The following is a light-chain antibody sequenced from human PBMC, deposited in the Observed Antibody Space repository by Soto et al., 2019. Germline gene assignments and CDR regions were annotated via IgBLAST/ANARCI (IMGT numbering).Light chain of an antibody. CDR3: PQSYSSLLT. Sequence: EIVLTQSPGTLALSLVERAPLCCRASQSFNSIYLAWYQQKPGQAHRLLIYGASSRATGIPARFSGSGSGTDFTLTICCLQVEDFATYYCPQSYSSLLTFCG. CDR1: QSFNSIY. CDR2: GAS. J-gene: IGKJ4*01. V-gene: IGKV3-20*01.